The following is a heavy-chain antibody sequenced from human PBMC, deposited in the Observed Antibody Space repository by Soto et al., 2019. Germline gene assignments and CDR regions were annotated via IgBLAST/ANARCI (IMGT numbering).Heavy chain of an antibody. Sequence: ASVKVSCKASGYTFTSYSMQWVRQAPGQRLEWMGWINGGSGSTRYSQNFQGRLTITRDSSANTVYMELSSLRSGDTAIYYCARSPPPLGRFDSWGQGTLVTVSS. CDR2: INGGSGST. CDR3: ARSPPPLGRFDS. V-gene: IGHV1-3*01. CDR1: GYTFTSYS. J-gene: IGHJ5*01.